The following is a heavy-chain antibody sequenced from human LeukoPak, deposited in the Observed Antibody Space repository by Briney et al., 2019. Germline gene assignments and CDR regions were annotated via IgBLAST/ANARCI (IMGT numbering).Heavy chain of an antibody. CDR2: IYYSGST. CDR3: ARVGESSYYDFWSGYYMSDYGMDV. V-gene: IGHV4-59*01. J-gene: IGHJ6*02. Sequence: LETLSLTCTVSGGSISSYYWSWIRQPPGKGLEWIGYIYYSGSTNYNPSLKSRVTISVDTSKNQFSLKLSSVTAADTAVYYCARVGESSYYDFWSGYYMSDYGMDVWGQGTTVTVSS. CDR1: GGSISSYY. D-gene: IGHD3-3*01.